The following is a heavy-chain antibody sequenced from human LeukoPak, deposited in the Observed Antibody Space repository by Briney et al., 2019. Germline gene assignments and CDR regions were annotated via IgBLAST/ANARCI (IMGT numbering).Heavy chain of an antibody. CDR2: IYYSGST. D-gene: IGHD3-10*01. Sequence: PSETLSLTCTVSGGSISSYYWSWIRQPPGKGLEWIGYIYYSGSTKYNPSLKSRVTISVDTSKNQFSLKLSSVTAADTAVYYCANMVREYYYMDVWGKGTTVTISS. J-gene: IGHJ6*03. CDR3: ANMVREYYYMDV. CDR1: GGSISSYY. V-gene: IGHV4-59*01.